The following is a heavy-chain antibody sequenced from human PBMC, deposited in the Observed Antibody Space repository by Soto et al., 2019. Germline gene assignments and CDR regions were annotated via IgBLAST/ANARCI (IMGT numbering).Heavy chain of an antibody. V-gene: IGHV3-21*01. Sequence: PGGSLRLSCAASGFTFSSYSMNWVRQAPGKGLEWVSSISSSSSYIYYADSVKGRFTISRDNAKNSLYLQMNSLRAEDTAVYYCARIPGSRYYYMDVWGKGTTVTVSS. CDR2: ISSSSSYI. J-gene: IGHJ6*03. CDR1: GFTFSSYS. D-gene: IGHD3-10*01. CDR3: ARIPGSRYYYMDV.